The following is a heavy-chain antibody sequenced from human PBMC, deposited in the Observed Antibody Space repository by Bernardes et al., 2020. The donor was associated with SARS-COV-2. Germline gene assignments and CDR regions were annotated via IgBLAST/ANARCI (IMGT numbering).Heavy chain of an antibody. Sequence: LSLTCAVYGGSFSGYYWSWIRQPPGKGLEWIGEINHSGSTNYNPSLKSRVTISVDTSKNQFSLKLSSVTAADTAVYYCARVNIVVVPAPYWFDPWGQGTLVTVSS. D-gene: IGHD2-2*01. CDR2: INHSGST. J-gene: IGHJ5*02. CDR3: ARVNIVVVPAPYWFDP. CDR1: GGSFSGYY. V-gene: IGHV4-34*01.